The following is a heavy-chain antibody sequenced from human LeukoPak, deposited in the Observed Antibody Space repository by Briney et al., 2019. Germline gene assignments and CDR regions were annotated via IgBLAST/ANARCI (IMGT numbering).Heavy chain of an antibody. CDR3: ARAYYYGSGSPSNEGYYYGMDV. CDR2: ISSSSSYI. Sequence: GGSLRLSCAASGFTFSSYSMNWVRQAPGKGLEWVLSISSSSSYIYYADSVKGRFTISRDNAKNSLYLQMNSLRAEDTAVYYCARAYYYGSGSPSNEGYYYGMDVWGQGTTVTVSS. J-gene: IGHJ6*02. D-gene: IGHD3-10*01. CDR1: GFTFSSYS. V-gene: IGHV3-21*01.